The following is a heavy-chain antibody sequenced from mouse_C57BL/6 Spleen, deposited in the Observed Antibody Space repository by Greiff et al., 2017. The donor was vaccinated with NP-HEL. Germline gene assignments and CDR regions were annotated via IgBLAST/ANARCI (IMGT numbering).Heavy chain of an antibody. D-gene: IGHD1-1*01. J-gene: IGHJ1*03. CDR2: IYPGDGDT. Sequence: QVQLQQSGPELVKPGASVKISCKASGYAFSSSWMNWVKQRPGKGLEWIGRIYPGDGDTNYNGKFKGKATLTADKSSSTAYMQLSSLTSEDSAVYFCARPYYYGSSSDWYFDVWGTGTTVTVSS. V-gene: IGHV1-82*01. CDR3: ARPYYYGSSSDWYFDV. CDR1: GYAFSSSW.